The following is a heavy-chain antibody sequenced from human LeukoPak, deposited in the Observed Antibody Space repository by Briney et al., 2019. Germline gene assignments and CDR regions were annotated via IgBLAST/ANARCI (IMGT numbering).Heavy chain of an antibody. Sequence: SWIRQPPGKGLEWVGRLKSKTDGGTTDYAAPVKGRFTISRDDSKNTVYLQMTSLKTEDTAVYYCTIDTVGGRTGMVAFDIWGPGTMVTVSS. V-gene: IGHV3-15*01. D-gene: IGHD4-23*01. J-gene: IGHJ3*02. CDR3: TIDTVGGRTGMVAFDI. CDR2: LKSKTDGGTT.